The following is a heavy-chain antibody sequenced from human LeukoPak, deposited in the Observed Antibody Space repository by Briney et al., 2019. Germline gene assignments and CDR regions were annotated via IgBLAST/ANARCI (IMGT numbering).Heavy chain of an antibody. CDR1: GFTFSSNW. CDR3: ARGGSRYDN. J-gene: IGHJ4*02. Sequence: GGSLRLSCAASGFTFSSNWMSWVRQAQGKGLEWVANIKQEGSEKYYVDSVKGRFSISRDNAKNSLYLQMNSLRAEDMAVYYCARGGSRYDNWGQGTLVTVSS. CDR2: IKQEGSEK. V-gene: IGHV3-7*01. D-gene: IGHD3-22*01.